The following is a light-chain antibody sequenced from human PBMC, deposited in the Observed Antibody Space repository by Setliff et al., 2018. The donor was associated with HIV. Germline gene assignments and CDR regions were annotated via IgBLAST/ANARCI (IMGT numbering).Light chain of an antibody. CDR2: EVT. CDR1: SSDVGGYNY. J-gene: IGLJ1*01. CDR3: SSWAGSDNYG. V-gene: IGLV2-8*01. Sequence: QSALTQPPSASGSPGQSVTISCTGTSSDVGGYNYVSWYQQHPGKAPKLMIYEVTKRPSGVPDRFSGSKSGNTASLTVSGLQAEDEADYFCSSWAGSDNYGFGTGTKV.